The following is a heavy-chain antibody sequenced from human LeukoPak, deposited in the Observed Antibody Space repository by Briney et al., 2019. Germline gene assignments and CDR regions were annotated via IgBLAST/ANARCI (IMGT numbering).Heavy chain of an antibody. CDR1: SYTLPNYG. V-gene: IGHV1-18*01. Sequence: GSVQVSCNASSYTLPNYGISWVRQAPGQGLEWMGWISAYNGNTNYAQNLQGRVTMTTDTSTNTAYMELRSLRSDDTAVYYCARDQDPGAFDIWGQGTMVTVSS. CDR3: ARDQDPGAFDI. J-gene: IGHJ3*02. CDR2: ISAYNGNT.